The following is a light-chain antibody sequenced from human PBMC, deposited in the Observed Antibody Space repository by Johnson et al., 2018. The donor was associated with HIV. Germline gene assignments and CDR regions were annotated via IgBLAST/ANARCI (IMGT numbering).Light chain of an antibody. CDR2: DNN. CDR3: GTWDSSLSAYV. J-gene: IGLJ1*01. Sequence: QSVLTQPPSVSAAPGQKVTISCSGSSSNIGNNYVSWYQQLPGTAPKLLIYDNNKRPSGIPDRFSGSKSGTSATLGITGLQTGDEADYYCGTWDSSLSAYVLGTGTTVTVL. CDR1: SSNIGNNY. V-gene: IGLV1-51*01.